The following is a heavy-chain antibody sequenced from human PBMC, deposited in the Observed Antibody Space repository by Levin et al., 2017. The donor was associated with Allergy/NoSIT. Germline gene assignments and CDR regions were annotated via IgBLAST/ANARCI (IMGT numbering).Heavy chain of an antibody. J-gene: IGHJ6*02. CDR2: IIPIFGTA. D-gene: IGHD3-22*01. Sequence: SVKVSCKASGGTFSSYAISWVRQAPGQGLEWMGGIIPIFGTANYAQKFQGRVTITADESTSTAYMELSSLRSEDTAVYYCAAYYDSSGYPYYYGMDVWGQGTTVTVSS. V-gene: IGHV1-69*13. CDR1: GGTFSSYA. CDR3: AAYYDSSGYPYYYGMDV.